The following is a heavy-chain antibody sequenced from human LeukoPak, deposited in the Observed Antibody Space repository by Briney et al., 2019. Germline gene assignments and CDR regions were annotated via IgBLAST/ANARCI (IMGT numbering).Heavy chain of an antibody. CDR3: AKDADPGVFVIDY. CDR1: GFTFSSYG. D-gene: IGHD3-16*02. CDR2: IWYDGSNK. J-gene: IGHJ4*02. Sequence: GSLRLSCAASGFTFSSYGMHWVRQAPGKGLEWVAVIWYDGSNKYYADSVKGRFTISRDNSKNALYLQMNSLRAEDTAVYYCAKDADPGVFVIDYWGQGTLVTVSS. V-gene: IGHV3-33*06.